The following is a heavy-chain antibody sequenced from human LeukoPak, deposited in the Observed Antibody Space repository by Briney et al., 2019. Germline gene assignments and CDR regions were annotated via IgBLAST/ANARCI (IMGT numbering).Heavy chain of an antibody. CDR2: ILYSGTT. J-gene: IGHJ5*02. CDR1: SGSINSGTHY. V-gene: IGHV4-39*01. D-gene: IGHD3-9*01. CDR3: ARHDYDLLTGYTINWFDP. Sequence: SETLSLTCTVSSGSINSGTHYWGWVRQPPGKGLEWIGSILYSGTTFYNPSLKSRVTVSIDPSMNQFSLKLNSVTAADTAVYYCARHDYDLLTGYTINWFDPWGQGTLVTVSS.